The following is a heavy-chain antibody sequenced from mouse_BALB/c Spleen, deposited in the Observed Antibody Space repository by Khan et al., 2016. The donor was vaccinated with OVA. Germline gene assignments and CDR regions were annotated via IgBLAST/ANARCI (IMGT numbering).Heavy chain of an antibody. V-gene: IGHV2-2*01. CDR1: GFSLTNYG. CDR2: IWSGGNT. Sequence: QVQLKQSGPGLVQPSQSLSITCTVSGFSLTNYGVHWIRQSPGRGLEWLGLIWSGGNTDYNAAFISRLTISKDNTKNQVFFKMNSLQADDTAIYYWARKRGVHYNMDFWGQGISVTVSS. J-gene: IGHJ4*01. CDR3: ARKRGVHYNMDF.